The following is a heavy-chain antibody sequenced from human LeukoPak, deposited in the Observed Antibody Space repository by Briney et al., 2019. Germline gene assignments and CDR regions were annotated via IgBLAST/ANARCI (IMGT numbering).Heavy chain of an antibody. V-gene: IGHV3-21*01. CDR2: ISSSSSYI. J-gene: IGHJ4*02. CDR1: GFTFSSYS. D-gene: IGHD3-10*01. CDR3: ARIRGSGSYADY. Sequence: GGSLRLSCAASGFTFSSYSMNWVRQAPGKGLEWVSSISSSSSYIYYADSVKGRSTISRDNAKNSLYLQMNSLRAEDTAVYYCARIRGSGSYADYWGQGTLVTVSS.